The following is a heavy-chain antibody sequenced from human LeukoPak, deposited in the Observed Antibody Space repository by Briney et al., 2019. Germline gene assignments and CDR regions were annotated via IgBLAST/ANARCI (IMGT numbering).Heavy chain of an antibody. CDR2: ISDSDGRT. CDR1: GFTFSSYA. D-gene: IGHD6-19*01. V-gene: IGHV3-23*01. CDR3: AKLSPVAGYDY. J-gene: IGHJ4*02. Sequence: GGSLRLSCAASGFTFSSYAMSWVRQAPGKGLEWVSVISDSDGRTYYADSVKGRFTISRDNSKNTLDLQMDSLRAEDTAVYYCAKLSPVAGYDYWGQGTLVTVSS.